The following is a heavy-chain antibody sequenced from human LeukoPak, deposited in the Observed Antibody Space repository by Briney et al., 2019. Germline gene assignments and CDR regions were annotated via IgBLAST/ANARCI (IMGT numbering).Heavy chain of an antibody. CDR3: ARRGGTQLWQLIDY. CDR1: GYTFTSYG. Sequence: GASVKVSCKASGYTFTSYGISWVRQAPGQGLEWMGWINAYNGNTNYAQKLQGRVTMTTDTSTSTAYMELRSLRSDDTAVYYCARRGGTQLWQLIDYWGQGTLVTVSS. D-gene: IGHD5-18*01. CDR2: INAYNGNT. V-gene: IGHV1-18*01. J-gene: IGHJ4*02.